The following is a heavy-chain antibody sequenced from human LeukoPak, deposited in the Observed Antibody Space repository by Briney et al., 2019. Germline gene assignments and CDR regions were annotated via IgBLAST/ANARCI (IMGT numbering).Heavy chain of an antibody. Sequence: PGGSLRLSCAASGFTFSSYWMAWVRRAPGTGLEWVAYVRQDESEKHYIDSVKGRFTISRDNAKNSVYLQMNSLRAEDTAVYYCARDSGWSLDYWGQGTLVSVSS. D-gene: IGHD6-19*01. J-gene: IGHJ4*02. V-gene: IGHV3-7*03. CDR3: ARDSGWSLDY. CDR2: VRQDESEK. CDR1: GFTFSSYW.